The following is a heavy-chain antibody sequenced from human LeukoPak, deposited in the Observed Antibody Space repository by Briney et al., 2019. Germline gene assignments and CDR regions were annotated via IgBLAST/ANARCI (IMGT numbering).Heavy chain of an antibody. CDR3: AREGPRGNSQFDY. CDR2: VWYDGSNK. D-gene: IGHD2/OR15-2a*01. V-gene: IGHV3-33*08. Sequence: GGSLRLSCAASGFTFSSYAMHWVRQAPGKGLEWVALVWYDGSNKYYADSVKGRLTISRDNSKNTLYLQMNSLRAEDTAVYYCAREGPRGNSQFDYWGQGTLVTVSS. J-gene: IGHJ4*02. CDR1: GFTFSSYA.